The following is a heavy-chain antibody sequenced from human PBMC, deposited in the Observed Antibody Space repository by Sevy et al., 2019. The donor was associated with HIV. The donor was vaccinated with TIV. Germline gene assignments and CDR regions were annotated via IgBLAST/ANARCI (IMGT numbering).Heavy chain of an antibody. CDR2: ISISGTNK. CDR1: GFTSSDNN. D-gene: IGHD2-21*02. Sequence: GGPLRFPVQAPGFTSSDNNMSGIRRPPGKGLKWVALISISGTNKYYADSVKGRFTISRDDSKNTAYLQMNNLRTDDTAVYYCARVAVEYCTDDCYHRFDYWGQGTQVTVSS. V-gene: IGHV3-30*19. J-gene: IGHJ4*02. CDR3: ARVAVEYCTDDCYHRFDY.